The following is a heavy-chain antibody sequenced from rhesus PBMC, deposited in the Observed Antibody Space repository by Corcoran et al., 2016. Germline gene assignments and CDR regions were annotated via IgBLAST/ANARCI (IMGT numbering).Heavy chain of an antibody. CDR2: NYGKNART. CDR3: ARDLSIAASGMNY. CDR1: GGSISDYYY. V-gene: IGHV4S9*01. Sequence: QVQLQESGPGLVKPSETLSLTCAVSGGSISDYYYWNWIRQPPGKGREWIGNNYGKNARTYSKPSRKSRVTSSKDTSKNQFFLKLSSVTAADTAVYYCARDLSIAASGMNYWGQGVLVTVSS. D-gene: IGHD6-25*01. J-gene: IGHJ4*01.